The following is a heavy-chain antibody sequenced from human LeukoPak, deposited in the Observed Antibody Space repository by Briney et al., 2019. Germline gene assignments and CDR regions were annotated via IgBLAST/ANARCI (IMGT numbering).Heavy chain of an antibody. CDR1: GYSISSGYY. J-gene: IGHJ6*03. D-gene: IGHD4-17*01. CDR3: ARVSVTTLYYYYYYMDV. V-gene: IGHV4-38-2*02. CDR2: IYHSGST. Sequence: SETLSLTCTVSGYSISSGYYWGWIRQPPGKGLEWIGSIYHSGSTYYNPSLKSRVTISVDTSKNQFSLKLSSVTAADTAVYYCARVSVTTLYYYYYYMDVWGKGTTVTVSS.